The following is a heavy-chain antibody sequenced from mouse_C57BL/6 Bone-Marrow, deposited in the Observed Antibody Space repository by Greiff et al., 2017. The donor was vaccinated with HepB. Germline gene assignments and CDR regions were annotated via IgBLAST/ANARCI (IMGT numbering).Heavy chain of an antibody. Sequence: VQLQQSGAELVRPGASVKLSCTASGFNIKDDYMHWVKQRPEQGLEWIGWIDPENGDTEYASKFQGKATITADTSSNTAYLQLSSLTSEDTAVYYCTTDIYEYSCYFDVWGTGTTVTVSS. CDR1: GFNIKDDY. D-gene: IGHD2-4*01. J-gene: IGHJ1*03. CDR3: TTDIYEYSCYFDV. V-gene: IGHV14-4*01. CDR2: IDPENGDT.